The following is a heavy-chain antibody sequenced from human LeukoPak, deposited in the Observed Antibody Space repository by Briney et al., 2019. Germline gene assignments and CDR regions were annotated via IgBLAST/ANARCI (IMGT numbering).Heavy chain of an antibody. Sequence: ASVTVSFKASGYTFTSYYMHWVRQAPGQGLEWMGIINPSGGSTSYAQKFQGRVTITRDTSTSTVYMELSSLRSEDTAVYYCAREAYCGGDCPNDAFDIWGQGTMVTVSS. CDR3: AREAYCGGDCPNDAFDI. J-gene: IGHJ3*02. V-gene: IGHV1-46*01. D-gene: IGHD2-21*02. CDR1: GYTFTSYY. CDR2: INPSGGST.